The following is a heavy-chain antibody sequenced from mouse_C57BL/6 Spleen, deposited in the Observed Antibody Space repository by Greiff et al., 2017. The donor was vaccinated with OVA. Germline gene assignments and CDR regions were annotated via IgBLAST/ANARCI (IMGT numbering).Heavy chain of an antibody. V-gene: IGHV1-69*01. CDR3: ARRTTVVAGYYAMDY. CDR1: GYTFTSYW. D-gene: IGHD1-1*01. CDR2: IDPSDSYT. Sequence: VQLQQPGAELVMPGASVKLSCKASGYTFTSYWMHWVKQRPGQGLEWIGEIDPSDSYTNYNQKFKGKSTLTVDKSSSTAYMQRSSLTSEDSAVYYCARRTTVVAGYYAMDYWGQGTSVTVSS. J-gene: IGHJ4*01.